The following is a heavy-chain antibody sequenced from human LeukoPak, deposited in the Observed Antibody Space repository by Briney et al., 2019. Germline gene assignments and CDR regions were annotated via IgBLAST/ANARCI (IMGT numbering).Heavy chain of an antibody. CDR3: ARHVSYSGDNFDS. CDR1: GFTFSDYY. Sequence: PGGSLRLSCAASGFTFSDYYMSWIRQAPGKGLEWLGSVYYSGSTSYNPSLKGRVTISVDTSKNQFSLKLSSVTAADTAVYFCARHVSYSGDNFDSWGQGTLVTVSS. CDR2: VYYSGST. D-gene: IGHD6-19*01. J-gene: IGHJ4*02. V-gene: IGHV4-39*01.